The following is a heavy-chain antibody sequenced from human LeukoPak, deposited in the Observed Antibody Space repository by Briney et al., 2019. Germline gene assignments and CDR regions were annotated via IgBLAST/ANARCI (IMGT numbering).Heavy chain of an antibody. J-gene: IGHJ4*02. CDR3: ARYQWLGPFDY. V-gene: IGHV4-59*08. CDR2: IYYSGST. D-gene: IGHD6-19*01. CDR1: GGSISSYY. Sequence: KPSETLSLTCTVSGGSISSYYWSWIRQPPGKGLEWIGYIYYSGSTNYNPSLKSRVTISVDTSKNQFSLKLSSATAADTAVYYCARYQWLGPFDYWGQGTLVTVSS.